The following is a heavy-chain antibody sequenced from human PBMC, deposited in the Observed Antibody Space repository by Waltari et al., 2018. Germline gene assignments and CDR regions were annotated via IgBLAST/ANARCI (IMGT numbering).Heavy chain of an antibody. V-gene: IGHV4-59*01. CDR1: GGSISSYY. Sequence: QVQLQESGPGLVKPSETLSLSCTVSGGSISSYYWSWIRQPPGKGLEWIGYIYYSGSTNYTPPLKSRVTISVDTSKNQFSLKLSSVTAADTAVYYCASHSSGWSYIFDYWGQGTLVTVSS. D-gene: IGHD6-19*01. CDR3: ASHSSGWSYIFDY. CDR2: IYYSGST. J-gene: IGHJ4*02.